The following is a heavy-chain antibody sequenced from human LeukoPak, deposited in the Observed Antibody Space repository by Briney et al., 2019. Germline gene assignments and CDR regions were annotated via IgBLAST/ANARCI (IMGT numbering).Heavy chain of an antibody. V-gene: IGHV4-59*01. CDR1: RDSLSGYF. Sequence: SETLSLTRTVSRDSLSGYFWSWIRPPPGKGREWMGYIYYSGRTNFNPSLKSRVTISVDKSKNQFSLKLSSVTAADTAVYYCARDPDYVDYWGQGTLVTVSS. J-gene: IGHJ4*02. CDR2: IYYSGRT. CDR3: ARDPDYVDY.